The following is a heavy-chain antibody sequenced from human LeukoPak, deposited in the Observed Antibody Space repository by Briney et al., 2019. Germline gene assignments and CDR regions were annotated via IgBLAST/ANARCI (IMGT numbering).Heavy chain of an antibody. J-gene: IGHJ4*02. V-gene: IGHV1-18*01. D-gene: IGHD3-16*01. CDR2: ISGYNANT. CDR1: GYTFTNYG. CDR3: ARGSRRLYDSVWGTYESKDY. Sequence: ASVKVSCKASGYTFTNYGISWVRQAPGQGLEWMGWISGYNANTNYVQKFQGRVTMTTDTSTHTAYMELRSLRSDDTAVYYCARGSRRLYDSVWGTYESKDYWGQGTLVTVSP.